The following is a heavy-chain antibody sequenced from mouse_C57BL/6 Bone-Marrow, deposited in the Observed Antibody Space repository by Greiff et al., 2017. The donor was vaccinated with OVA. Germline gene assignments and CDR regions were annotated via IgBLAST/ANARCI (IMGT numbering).Heavy chain of an antibody. CDR3: ARSLLLRDY. V-gene: IGHV1-50*01. J-gene: IGHJ2*01. CDR2: IDPSDSYT. D-gene: IGHD1-1*01. Sequence: QVQLQQPGAELVKPGASVKLSCKASGYTFTSYWMQWVKQRPGQGLEWIGEIDPSDSYTNYNQKFKSKATLTVDKSSSTAYMQLSSLTSEDSAVYYCARSLLLRDYWGQGTTLTVSS. CDR1: GYTFTSYW.